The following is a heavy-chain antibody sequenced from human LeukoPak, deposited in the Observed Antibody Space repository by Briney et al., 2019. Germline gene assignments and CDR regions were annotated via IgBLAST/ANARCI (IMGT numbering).Heavy chain of an antibody. CDR1: GYTFTSYD. D-gene: IGHD3-3*01. CDR3: ARGAPGITIFGVVHY. V-gene: IGHV1-8*01. J-gene: IGHJ4*02. CDR2: MNPNSGNT. Sequence: ASVKVSCMASGYTFTSYDINWVRQATGQGLEWMGWMNPNSGNTGYAQKFQGRVTMTRNTSISTAYMELSSLRSEDTAVYYCARGAPGITIFGVVHYWGQGTLVTVSS.